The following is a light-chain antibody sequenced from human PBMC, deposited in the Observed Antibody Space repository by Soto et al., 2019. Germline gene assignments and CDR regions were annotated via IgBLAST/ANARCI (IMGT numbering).Light chain of an antibody. CDR2: GTS. CDR1: QSVSSSY. CDR3: QQYGSSPLVT. V-gene: IGKV3-20*01. J-gene: IGKJ5*01. Sequence: EIVLTQSPGTLSLSPGERATLSCRASQSVSSSYLAWYQQKPGQAPRFLIDGTSSRATGIPDRFSGSGSGTDFTLTISSLEPEDFAVYCCQQYGSSPLVTFGQGTRLEIK.